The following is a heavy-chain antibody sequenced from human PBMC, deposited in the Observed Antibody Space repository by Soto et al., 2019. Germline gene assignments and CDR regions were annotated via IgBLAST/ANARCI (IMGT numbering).Heavy chain of an antibody. Sequence: EVQLVESGGGLVQPGGSRTLSCVVSGITFSNHWLSWIRQAPGKGLEWLANIKQDGSEKYYADSLKGRFIISRDNAENSWYLKMNSLRADDTAVYYCATLSSTWATGDDYWGQGTLVTVSS. CDR1: GITFSNHW. J-gene: IGHJ4*02. CDR3: ATLSSTWATGDDY. CDR2: IKQDGSEK. D-gene: IGHD3-10*01. V-gene: IGHV3-7*03.